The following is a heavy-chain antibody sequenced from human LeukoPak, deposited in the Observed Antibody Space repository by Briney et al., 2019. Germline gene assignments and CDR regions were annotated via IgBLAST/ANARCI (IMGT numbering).Heavy chain of an antibody. V-gene: IGHV4-59*01. Sequence: SETLSLTCAVDGGSLSGYYWSWIRQPPGKGLEWIGYIYYSGSTNYNPSLKSRVTISVDTSKNQFSLKLSSVTAADTAVYYCARDRGAAAASYYYYYMDVWGKGTTVTVSS. CDR3: ARDRGAAAASYYYYYMDV. CDR1: GGSLSGYY. CDR2: IYYSGST. D-gene: IGHD6-25*01. J-gene: IGHJ6*03.